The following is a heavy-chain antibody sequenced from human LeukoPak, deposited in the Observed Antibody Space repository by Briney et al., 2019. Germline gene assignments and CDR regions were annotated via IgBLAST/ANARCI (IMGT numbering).Heavy chain of an antibody. D-gene: IGHD6-19*01. CDR3: ARDSSVASFNY. J-gene: IGHJ4*02. V-gene: IGHV3-33*01. Sequence: GGSLRLSCAASGLTFSSYGMHWVRQAPGKGLEWVAVIWYDGSKKYYADSVKGRFTISRDNSKNTLYLQMNSLRAEDTAVYYCARDSSVASFNYWGQGTLVTVSS. CDR1: GLTFSSYG. CDR2: IWYDGSKK.